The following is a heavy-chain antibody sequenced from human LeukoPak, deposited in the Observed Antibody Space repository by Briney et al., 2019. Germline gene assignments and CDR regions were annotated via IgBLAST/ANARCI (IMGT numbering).Heavy chain of an antibody. J-gene: IGHJ3*02. CDR2: ISNSGGST. D-gene: IGHD4-23*01. CDR3: ARDHGTDYGGNSGAFDI. Sequence: PGGSLRLSCAASGFTFGNYAMSWVRQAPGKGLEWVSGISNSGGSTYYADSVKGRVTISRDNSKNTLYLQMNSLRAEDTAVYYCARDHGTDYGGNSGAFDIWGQGTMVTVSS. CDR1: GFTFGNYA. V-gene: IGHV3-23*01.